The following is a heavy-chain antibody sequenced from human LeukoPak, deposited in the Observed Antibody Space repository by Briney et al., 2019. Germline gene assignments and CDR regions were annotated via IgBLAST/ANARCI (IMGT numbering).Heavy chain of an antibody. J-gene: IGHJ4*02. V-gene: IGHV4-59*01. CDR1: GGSISSYY. Sequence: SETLSLTCTVSGGSISSYYWSWIRQPPGKGLEWIGYIYYSGSTNYNPSLKSRVTISVDTSKNQFSLKLSSVTAADTDVYYCAREGKGRFDYWGQGPLVTVFS. CDR2: IYYSGST. CDR3: AREGKGRFDY. D-gene: IGHD1-26*01.